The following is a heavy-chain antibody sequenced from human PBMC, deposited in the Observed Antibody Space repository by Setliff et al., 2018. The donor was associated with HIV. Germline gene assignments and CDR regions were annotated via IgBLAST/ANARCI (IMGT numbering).Heavy chain of an antibody. CDR3: ARLIGRYGVVVRPNGHAFDV. V-gene: IGHV4-34*01. CDR1: GGYFSGYH. CDR2: INHTGSS. Sequence: SETLSLTCAVYGGYFSGYHWSWIRQPPGKGLEWIGEINHTGSSNYNPSLKSRVIILLDPSKNQFSLRLSSVTAADTAVYYCARLIGRYGVVVRPNGHAFDVWGQGTMVTVSS. J-gene: IGHJ3*01. D-gene: IGHD3-3*01.